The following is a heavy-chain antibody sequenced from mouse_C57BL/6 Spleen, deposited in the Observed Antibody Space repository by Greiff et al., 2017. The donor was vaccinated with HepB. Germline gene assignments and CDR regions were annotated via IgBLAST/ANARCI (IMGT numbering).Heavy chain of an antibody. V-gene: IGHV1-84*01. Sequence: VQLVESGPELVKPGASVKISCKASGYTFTDYYINWVKQRPGQGLEWIGWIYPGSGNTKYNEKFKGKATLTVDTSSSTAYMQLSSLTSEDSAVYFCARSEGDSSGYVGFAYWGQGTLVTVSA. CDR2: IYPGSGNT. D-gene: IGHD3-2*02. CDR1: GYTFTDYY. J-gene: IGHJ3*01. CDR3: ARSEGDSSGYVGFAY.